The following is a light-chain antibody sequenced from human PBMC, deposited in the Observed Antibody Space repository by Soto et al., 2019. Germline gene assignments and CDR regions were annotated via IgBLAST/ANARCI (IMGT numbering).Light chain of an antibody. CDR1: QSITNC. CDR3: QQHNPYSPYT. CDR2: DAS. V-gene: IGKV1-5*03. Sequence: DIQMTQSPSTLSASVGDRVTITCRASQSITNCLAWYQQKPGKAPKLLILDASSLRSGVPSRFSGSGSGTEFTLTISSLQPEDFATYYCQQHNPYSPYTFGQGTKLEIK. J-gene: IGKJ2*01.